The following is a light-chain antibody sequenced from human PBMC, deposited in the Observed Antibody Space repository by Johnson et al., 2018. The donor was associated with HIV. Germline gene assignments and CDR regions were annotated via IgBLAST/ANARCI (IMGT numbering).Light chain of an antibody. J-gene: IGLJ1*01. CDR2: ENN. CDR1: SSNIGNNY. CDR3: ETWDSSLSAGGV. V-gene: IGLV1-51*02. Sequence: QSVFTQPPSVSAAPGQKVTISCSGSSSNIGNNYVSWYQQLPGTAPKLLIYENNKRPSGIPDRFSGSKSGTSATLGITGLQTGDESDYYCETWDSSLSAGGVFGTGTKVTVL.